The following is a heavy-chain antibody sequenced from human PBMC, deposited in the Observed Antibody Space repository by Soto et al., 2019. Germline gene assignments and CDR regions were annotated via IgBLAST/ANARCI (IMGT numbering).Heavy chain of an antibody. D-gene: IGHD1-1*01. V-gene: IGHV1-69*13. Sequence: ASVKVSCKASGGTFSSYAINWVRQAPGQGLEWLGGSIPIFATSIYAQKFQGRVTISADESTSTAYMELSSLRSDDTALYFCARDKVQLGPSGYYFGMDVWGQGTTVTVSS. CDR2: SIPIFATS. CDR3: ARDKVQLGPSGYYFGMDV. J-gene: IGHJ6*02. CDR1: GGTFSSYA.